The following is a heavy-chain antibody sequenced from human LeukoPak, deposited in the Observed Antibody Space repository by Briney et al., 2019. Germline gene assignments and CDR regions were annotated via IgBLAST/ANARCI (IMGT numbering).Heavy chain of an antibody. V-gene: IGHV1-2*02. J-gene: IGHJ5*02. D-gene: IGHD6-19*01. CDR2: INPNSGVT. CDR3: ARDYFSSAFGRFFDP. CDR1: GYTLTGYY. Sequence: ASVKVSCKASGYTLTGYYMHWVRQAPGQGLEWMGWINPNSGVTNSAQKFQDRLTMTRDTSITTAYLELSRLRSDDTAFYYCARDYFSSAFGRFFDPWGQGTLVTVSS.